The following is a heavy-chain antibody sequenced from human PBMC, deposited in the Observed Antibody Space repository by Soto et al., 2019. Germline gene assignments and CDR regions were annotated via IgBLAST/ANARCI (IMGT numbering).Heavy chain of an antibody. CDR1: GGTLSGYY. CDR2: INHSGST. J-gene: IGHJ5*02. V-gene: IGHV4-34*01. D-gene: IGHD3-10*01. Sequence: SETLSHTCAGYGGTLSGYYWSGSRQPPGKGLEWIGEINHSGSTNYNPSLKSRVTISVDTSKNQFSLKLSSVTAADTAVYYCARGLTMVRGAAPPRFDPWGQGTLVIVS. CDR3: ARGLTMVRGAAPPRFDP.